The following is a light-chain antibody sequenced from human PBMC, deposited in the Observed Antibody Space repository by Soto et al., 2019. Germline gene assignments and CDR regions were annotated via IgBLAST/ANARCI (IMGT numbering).Light chain of an antibody. V-gene: IGKV3-20*01. Sequence: EIVLTQSPCTLSLSAGERATLSCRASQSVSSSYLAWYQQKPGQAHSPILHGESSRATGIADPFSGSGSGTDLTLTLSSLEPEAFAVSYCQQYGSSTPCTFGQGTKVDNK. CDR2: GES. CDR1: QSVSSSY. J-gene: IGKJ1*01. CDR3: QQYGSSTPCT.